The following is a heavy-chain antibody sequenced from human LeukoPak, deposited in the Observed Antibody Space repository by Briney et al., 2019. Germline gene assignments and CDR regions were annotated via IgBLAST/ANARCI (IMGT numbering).Heavy chain of an antibody. Sequence: ASVKVSCKASGYTFTSYGISWVRQAPGQGLEWTGWISAYNGNTNYAQKLQGRVTMTTDTSTSTAYMELRSLRSDDTAVYYCARDTAVVVPAAIRPNWFDPWGQGTLVTVSS. D-gene: IGHD2-2*02. CDR1: GYTFTSYG. J-gene: IGHJ5*02. CDR2: ISAYNGNT. CDR3: ARDTAVVVPAAIRPNWFDP. V-gene: IGHV1-18*01.